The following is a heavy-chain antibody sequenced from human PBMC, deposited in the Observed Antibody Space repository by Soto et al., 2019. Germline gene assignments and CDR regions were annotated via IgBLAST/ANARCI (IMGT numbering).Heavy chain of an antibody. CDR1: GYTFFTYD. J-gene: IGHJ5*02. V-gene: IGHV1-18*01. CDR3: ARHHRPTPSANWFEP. CDR2: ISTYSGDT. Sequence: GASVKVSCRASGYTFFTYDISWVRQAPGQGLEWMGWISTYSGDTKYAQKFQGRVTMTTDTSTTTAYLELRSLRSDDTAVYYCARHHRPTPSANWFEPFGQGTLVAFCS. D-gene: IGHD4-17*01.